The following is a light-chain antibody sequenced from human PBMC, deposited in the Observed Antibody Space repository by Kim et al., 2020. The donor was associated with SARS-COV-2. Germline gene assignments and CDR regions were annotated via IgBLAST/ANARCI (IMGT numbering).Light chain of an antibody. CDR2: KAS. Sequence: ASVGDRVTITCRASQSINIGLAWYQQKPGKAPKLLIYKASTLESGVPLRFSGTESGTEFTLTISSLQPDDFATYYCQQYATYPWTFGQGTKVDIK. CDR3: QQYATYPWT. CDR1: QSINIG. V-gene: IGKV1-5*03. J-gene: IGKJ1*01.